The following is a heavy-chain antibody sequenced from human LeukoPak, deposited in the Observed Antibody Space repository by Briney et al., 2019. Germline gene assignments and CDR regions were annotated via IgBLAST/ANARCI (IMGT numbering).Heavy chain of an antibody. CDR2: IKQDGSEK. CDR1: GFTFGTFW. Sequence: PGGSLRLSCEASGFTFGTFWMSWIRQAPGKGLEWVANIKQDGSEKYCVDSVKGRFTISRDNAKNSLYLQMNSLRAEDTAVYYCAREIVLMVYAIQDQTGGYMDVWGKGTTVTVSS. D-gene: IGHD2-8*01. J-gene: IGHJ6*03. V-gene: IGHV3-7*01. CDR3: AREIVLMVYAIQDQTGGYMDV.